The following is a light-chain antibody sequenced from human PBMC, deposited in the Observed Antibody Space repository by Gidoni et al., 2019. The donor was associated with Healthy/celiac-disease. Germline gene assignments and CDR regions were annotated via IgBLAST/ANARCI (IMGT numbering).Light chain of an antibody. Sequence: IVMTHSPLSLPVTPGEPASISCRSSQSLLHSNGYNYLDWYLQKPGQSPQLLIYLGSNRAYGVPERFSGSGSGTDFTLKISRVEAKDVGVYYCMQALQTPWTFGQGTKVEIK. CDR1: QSLLHSNGYNY. J-gene: IGKJ1*01. CDR3: MQALQTPWT. V-gene: IGKV2-28*01. CDR2: LGS.